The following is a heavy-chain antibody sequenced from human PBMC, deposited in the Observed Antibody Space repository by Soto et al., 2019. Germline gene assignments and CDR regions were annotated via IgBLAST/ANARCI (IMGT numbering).Heavy chain of an antibody. V-gene: IGHV1-3*01. CDR2: INAGNGNT. Sequence: QVQLVQSGAEVKKPGASVKISCKASGYTFTSYALHWVRQAPGQRLEWMGWINAGNGNTKYSKKFQGRVTITRDTSASTXYMXLXSLXXEDXXXXXXXXXXXGMDXWGQGTTVTVSS. J-gene: IGHJ6*02. CDR3: XXXXXGMDX. CDR1: GYTFTSYA.